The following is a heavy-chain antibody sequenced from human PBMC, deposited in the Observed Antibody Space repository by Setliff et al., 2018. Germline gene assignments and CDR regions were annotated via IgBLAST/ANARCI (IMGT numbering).Heavy chain of an antibody. CDR1: GFTFSAYY. CDR3: AKDPGDSSGSFEY. D-gene: IGHD3-22*01. Sequence: GGSLRLSCAASGFTFSAYYMHWVRQSPGKGLEWVAVIWYDGSQKYHADSVKGRFTVSRDNSKNTLYLQMNSLRAEDTAVYYCAKDPGDSSGSFEYWGQGTPVTVSS. V-gene: IGHV3-33*03. J-gene: IGHJ4*02. CDR2: IWYDGSQK.